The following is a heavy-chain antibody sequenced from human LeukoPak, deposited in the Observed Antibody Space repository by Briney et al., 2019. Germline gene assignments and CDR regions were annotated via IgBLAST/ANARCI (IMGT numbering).Heavy chain of an antibody. CDR2: IIPIFGTA. CDR1: GGTFSSYA. Sequence: SVKVSCKASGGTFSSYAINWVRQAPGQGLEWMGGIIPIFGTANYAQKFQGRVTITTDESTSTAYMELSSLRSEDTAVYYCASGYYDSSGSPYFQHWGQGTLVTVSS. V-gene: IGHV1-69*05. D-gene: IGHD3-22*01. J-gene: IGHJ1*01. CDR3: ASGYYDSSGSPYFQH.